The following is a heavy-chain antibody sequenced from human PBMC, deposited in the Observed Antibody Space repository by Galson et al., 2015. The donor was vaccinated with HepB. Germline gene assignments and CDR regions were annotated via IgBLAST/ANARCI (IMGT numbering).Heavy chain of an antibody. V-gene: IGHV1-18*01. CDR1: GYTFTSYG. Sequence: SVKVSCKASGYTFTSYGISWVRQAPGQGLEWMGWISAHNGNTNYPQKLQGRVTMTTDTSTSTAYLDLRSLRSDDTAVYYCARDLEALTVPGRADALDIWGPGTMVTVSS. CDR3: ARDLEALTVPGRADALDI. D-gene: IGHD6-19*01. CDR2: ISAHNGNT. J-gene: IGHJ3*02.